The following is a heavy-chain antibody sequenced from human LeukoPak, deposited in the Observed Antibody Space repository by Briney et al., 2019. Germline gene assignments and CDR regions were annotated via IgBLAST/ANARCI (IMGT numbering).Heavy chain of an antibody. CDR3: TTDGVGVEGATYDN. V-gene: IGHV3-15*01. CDR2: IKAKAHGGTI. Sequence: GGSLRLSCAASGFTFSSYGMTWVRQAPGKGLEWVGRIKAKAHGGTIEYAAPVTGRFTISRDDSKNTLYLQMNSLKTEDTAVYYCTTDGVGVEGATYDNWGQGTLVGVSS. D-gene: IGHD1-26*01. J-gene: IGHJ4*02. CDR1: GFTFSSYG.